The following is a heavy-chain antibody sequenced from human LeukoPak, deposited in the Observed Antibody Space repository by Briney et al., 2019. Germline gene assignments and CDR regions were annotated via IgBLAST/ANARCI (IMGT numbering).Heavy chain of an antibody. J-gene: IGHJ4*02. D-gene: IGHD2-8*01. Sequence: SETLSLTCTVSGGSISSSSYYWGWIRQPPGKGLEWIGEINHSGSTNYNPSLKSRVTISVDTSKNQFSLKLSSVTAADTAVYYCARGQRTKTDYWGQGTLVTVSS. CDR2: INHSGST. V-gene: IGHV4-39*07. CDR3: ARGQRTKTDY. CDR1: GGSISSSSYY.